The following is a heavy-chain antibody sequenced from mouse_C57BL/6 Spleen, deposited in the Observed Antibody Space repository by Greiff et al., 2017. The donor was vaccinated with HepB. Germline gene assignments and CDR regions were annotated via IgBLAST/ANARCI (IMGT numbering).Heavy chain of an antibody. CDR1: GFTFSSYA. D-gene: IGHD1-1*01. V-gene: IGHV5-4*01. Sequence: EVMLVESGGGLVKPGGSLKLSCAASGFTFSSYAMSWVRQTPEKRLEWVATISDGGSYTYYPDNVKGRFTISRDNAKNNLYLQMSHLKSEDTAMYYCARDGGLLLRLYYFDYWGQGTTLTVSS. CDR3: ARDGGLLLRLYYFDY. J-gene: IGHJ2*01. CDR2: ISDGGSYT.